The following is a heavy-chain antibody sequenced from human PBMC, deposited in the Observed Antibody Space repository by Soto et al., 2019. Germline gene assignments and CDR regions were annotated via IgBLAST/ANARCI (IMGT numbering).Heavy chain of an antibody. D-gene: IGHD5-12*01. Sequence: QVQLQESGPGLVKPSQTLSLTCTVSGGSISSGDYYWSWIRQPPGKGLEWIGCIYYSGSTYYNPSLKGRVTISVDTSKNPFSLKLSSVTAADTAVYYCARDIVATTPSYYYYYGMDVWGQGTTVTVSS. CDR2: IYYSGST. V-gene: IGHV4-30-4*01. CDR1: GGSISSGDYY. CDR3: ARDIVATTPSYYYYYGMDV. J-gene: IGHJ6*02.